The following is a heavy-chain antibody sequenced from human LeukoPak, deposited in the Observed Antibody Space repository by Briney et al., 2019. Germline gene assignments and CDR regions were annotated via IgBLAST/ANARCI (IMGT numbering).Heavy chain of an antibody. Sequence: PSETLSLTCTVSGGSISSYYWSWIRQPAGKGLEWIGRIYTSGITNYNPSLKSRVTMSVDTSKNQFSLKLSSVTAADTAVYYCARSSGSYYEFWFDPWDQGTLVTVSS. CDR2: IYTSGIT. CDR1: GGSISSYY. V-gene: IGHV4-4*07. D-gene: IGHD1-26*01. CDR3: ARSSGSYYEFWFDP. J-gene: IGHJ5*02.